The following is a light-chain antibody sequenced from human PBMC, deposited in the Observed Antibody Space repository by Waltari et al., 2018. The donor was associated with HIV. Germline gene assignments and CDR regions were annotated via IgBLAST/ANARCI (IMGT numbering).Light chain of an antibody. CDR3: QQYNDWPPLT. V-gene: IGKV3D-15*01. J-gene: IGKJ4*01. Sequence: ELVMTQSPATLSVSPGERATLSCRASQGVGSNLAWYQQKPGQAPMLLIFAASTRATGIPARFSGRGSGTEFTLTISSLQSEDFAVYYCQQYNDWPPLTFGGGTKVEI. CDR1: QGVGSN. CDR2: AAS.